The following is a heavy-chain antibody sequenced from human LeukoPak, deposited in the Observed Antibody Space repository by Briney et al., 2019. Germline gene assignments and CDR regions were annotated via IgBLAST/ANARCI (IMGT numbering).Heavy chain of an antibody. D-gene: IGHD6-13*01. V-gene: IGHV3-21*01. J-gene: IGHJ5*02. CDR3: ARDLYVAAAENWFDP. CDR2: ISSSSSYI. CDR1: GFTFSSYS. Sequence: GGSLRLSCAASGFTFSSYSMNWVRQTPGKGLEWVSSISSSSSYIYYADSVKGRFTISRDNAKNSLYLQMNSLRAEDTAVYYCARDLYVAAAENWFDPWGQGTLVTVSS.